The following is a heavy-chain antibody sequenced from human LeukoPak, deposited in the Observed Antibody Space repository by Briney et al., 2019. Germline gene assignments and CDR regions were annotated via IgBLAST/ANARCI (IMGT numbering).Heavy chain of an antibody. CDR3: SPIGAGY. V-gene: IGHV3-74*01. CDR1: GITFTGNW. J-gene: IGHJ4*02. D-gene: IGHD4/OR15-4a*01. CDR2: IRSDGSST. Sequence: PGGSLRLSCVASGITFTGNWHWVRPAPGNGLVWVSLIRSDGSSTSYADSVKGRFTISRDSAKNTLYLQMNSLRVEDTAVYYCSPIGAGYWGQGTLVTVSS.